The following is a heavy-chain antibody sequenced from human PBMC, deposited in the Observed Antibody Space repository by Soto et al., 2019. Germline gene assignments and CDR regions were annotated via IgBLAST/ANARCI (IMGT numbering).Heavy chain of an antibody. V-gene: IGHV1-18*04. CDR1: GYTFTSYG. J-gene: IGHJ6*02. Sequence: ASVQVSCKASGYTFTSYGISCVRLAPGQGLEWMGWISAYNGNTNYAQKLQGRVTMTTDTSTSTAYMELRSLRSDDTAVYYCARDLYNYLYYYYGMDVWGQGTTVTVSS. CDR2: ISAYNGNT. CDR3: ARDLYNYLYYYYGMDV. D-gene: IGHD3-22*01.